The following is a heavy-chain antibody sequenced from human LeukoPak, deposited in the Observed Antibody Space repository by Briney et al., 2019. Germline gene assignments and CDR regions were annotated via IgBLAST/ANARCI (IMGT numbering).Heavy chain of an antibody. CDR2: IYYSGST. Sequence: SETLSLTCTVSGGSISSSSYYWGWIRQPPGKGLEWIGSIYYSGSTYYNPSLKSRVTISVDTSKNQFSLKLSSVTAADTAVYCCARHGGYDRSLFDYWGQGTLVAVSS. D-gene: IGHD5-12*01. V-gene: IGHV4-39*01. J-gene: IGHJ4*02. CDR1: GGSISSSSYY. CDR3: ARHGGYDRSLFDY.